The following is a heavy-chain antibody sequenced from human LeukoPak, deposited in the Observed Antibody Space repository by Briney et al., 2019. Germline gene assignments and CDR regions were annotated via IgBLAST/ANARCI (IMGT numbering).Heavy chain of an antibody. CDR1: GFTFSSYG. CDR3: AKSSSIMVRGETDDAFDI. CDR2: IWYDGSNN. J-gene: IGHJ3*02. Sequence: PGRSLRLSCAASGFTFSSYGMHWVRQAPRKGLEWVSVIWYDGSNNYYADSVKGRLPISRANSKNTLYLQMKSLRAEDTAVYYCAKSSSIMVRGETDDAFDIWGQGTMVTVSS. D-gene: IGHD3-10*01. V-gene: IGHV3-33*06.